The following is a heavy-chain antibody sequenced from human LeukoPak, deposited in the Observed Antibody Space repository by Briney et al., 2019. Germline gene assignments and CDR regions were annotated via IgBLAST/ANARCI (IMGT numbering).Heavy chain of an antibody. CDR3: AKNFYASGSYYYYYYMDV. Sequence: PAGSLRLSCAASGFTFRSYGMSWVRQAPGKGLGWVSAISGSGGSTYYADSVKGRFTISRDNSKNTLYLQMNSLRAEDTAIYYCAKNFYASGSYYYYYYMDVWGKGTTVTTSS. V-gene: IGHV3-23*01. J-gene: IGHJ6*03. CDR1: GFTFRSYG. D-gene: IGHD3-10*01. CDR2: ISGSGGST.